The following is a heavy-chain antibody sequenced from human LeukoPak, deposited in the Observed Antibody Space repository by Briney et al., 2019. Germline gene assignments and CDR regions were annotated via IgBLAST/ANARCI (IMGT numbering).Heavy chain of an antibody. CDR3: ARVLPVPYLLDS. CDR2: FFQSEKS. J-gene: IGHJ4*02. V-gene: IGHV4-38-2*01. D-gene: IGHD2/OR15-2a*01. CDR1: GHSTTRGYY. Sequence: SETLSLTCGISGHSTTRGYYWAWFRQSPGKGLEWIATFFQSEKSFYNASLQNRVIMSLDTSKSQLSLNLTSVTAADTAVYYCARVLPVPYLLDSWGQGTHVTVSS.